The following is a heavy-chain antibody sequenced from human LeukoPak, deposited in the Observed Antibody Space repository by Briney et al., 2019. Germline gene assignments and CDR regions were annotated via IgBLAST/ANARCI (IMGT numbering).Heavy chain of an antibody. CDR1: GDTFSTYA. Sequence: ASVKVSCKATGDTFSTYAITWVRQAPGKRLDWMGEIIPLVNTASYAQKFQGRVTITADESTRTVYMELTRLTSEDTAVYYCARNLYCTDSGCYPWGQGTLVTVSS. V-gene: IGHV1-69*13. CDR2: IIPLVNTA. J-gene: IGHJ4*02. D-gene: IGHD3-22*01. CDR3: ARNLYCTDSGCYP.